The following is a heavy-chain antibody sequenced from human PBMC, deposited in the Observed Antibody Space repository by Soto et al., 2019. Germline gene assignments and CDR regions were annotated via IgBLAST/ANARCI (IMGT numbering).Heavy chain of an antibody. D-gene: IGHD5-18*01. CDR1: GGSISSSSYY. Sequence: QLQLQESGPGLVKPSETLSLTCTVSGGSISSSSYYWGWIRQPPGKGLEWIGSIYYSGSTYYNPSLKSRDTISVDTSKNQFSLKLSSVTAADTAVYYCARLLRRGYSYGIDYWGQGTLVTVSS. CDR3: ARLLRRGYSYGIDY. V-gene: IGHV4-39*01. CDR2: IYYSGST. J-gene: IGHJ4*02.